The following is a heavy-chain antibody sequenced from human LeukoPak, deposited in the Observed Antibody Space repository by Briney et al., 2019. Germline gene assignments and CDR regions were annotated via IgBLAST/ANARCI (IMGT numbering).Heavy chain of an antibody. Sequence: GGSLRLSCAASGFTFSSCAMIWVRQAPGKGLEWVSAIGGSGGSTYYADSVKGRFTISRDNSKNTLYLQMNSLRAEDTAVYYCARDPYYYDSSGYYLLDYWGQGTLVTVSS. V-gene: IGHV3-23*01. CDR3: ARDPYYYDSSGYYLLDY. D-gene: IGHD3-22*01. J-gene: IGHJ4*02. CDR1: GFTFSSCA. CDR2: IGGSGGST.